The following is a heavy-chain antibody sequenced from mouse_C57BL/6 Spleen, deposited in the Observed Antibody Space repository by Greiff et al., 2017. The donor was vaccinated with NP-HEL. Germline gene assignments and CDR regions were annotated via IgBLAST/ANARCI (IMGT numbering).Heavy chain of an antibody. J-gene: IGHJ2*01. Sequence: EVMLVESGEGLVKPGGSLKLSCAASGFTFSSYAMSWVRQTPEKRLEWVAYISSGGDYIYYADTVKGRFTISRDNARNTLYLQMSSLKSEDTAMYYCTRDGALYDGYFHFAYWGQSTTLTVSS. V-gene: IGHV5-9-1*02. D-gene: IGHD2-3*01. CDR2: ISSGGDYI. CDR1: GFTFSSYA. CDR3: TRDGALYDGYFHFAY.